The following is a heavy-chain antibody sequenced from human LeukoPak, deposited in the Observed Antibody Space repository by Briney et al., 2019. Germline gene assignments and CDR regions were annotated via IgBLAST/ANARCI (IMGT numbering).Heavy chain of an antibody. D-gene: IGHD6-19*01. CDR3: ARHWQWLDTTYWYFDL. Sequence: RASETLSLTCAVYGGSFSDYSWSWIRQPPGKGLEWIGEIHYSGSTNYNPSLKSRVTISVDTSKNQFSLRLSSVTAADTALYYCARHWQWLDTTYWYFDLWGRGTPVTVSS. CDR1: GGSFSDYS. V-gene: IGHV4-34*01. CDR2: IHYSGST. J-gene: IGHJ2*01.